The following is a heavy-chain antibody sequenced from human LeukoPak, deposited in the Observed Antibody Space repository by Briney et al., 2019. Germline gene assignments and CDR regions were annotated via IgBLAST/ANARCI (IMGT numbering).Heavy chain of an antibody. CDR2: MSSDGNDK. J-gene: IGHJ6*03. CDR1: GLIFSLYS. Sequence: GGSVSLFCAASGLIFSLYSLLCARQARGRGVECVAVMSSDGNDKLYADSVKGRCTICRDNSRDTLFLEMSSLRPEDSAVYYCGREGHYDLLTGYSPVEYYYYFMDVWGKGNTVTVSS. D-gene: IGHD3-9*01. CDR3: GREGHYDLLTGYSPVEYYYYFMDV. V-gene: IGHV3-30*04.